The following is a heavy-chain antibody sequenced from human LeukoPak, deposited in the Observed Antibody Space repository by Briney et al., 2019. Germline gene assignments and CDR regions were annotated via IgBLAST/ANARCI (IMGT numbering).Heavy chain of an antibody. D-gene: IGHD3-22*01. CDR3: ARVYYYDSSGYLGH. CDR1: GFPFIEYS. J-gene: IGHJ4*02. Sequence: GGSLRLSCTASGFPFIEYSMNWVRQAPGKGLEWVSSISSSSSYIYYADSVRGRFTISRDNAKNSLYLQMNSLRAEDTAVYYCARVYYYDSSGYLGHWGQGTLVTVSS. V-gene: IGHV3-21*01. CDR2: ISSSSSYI.